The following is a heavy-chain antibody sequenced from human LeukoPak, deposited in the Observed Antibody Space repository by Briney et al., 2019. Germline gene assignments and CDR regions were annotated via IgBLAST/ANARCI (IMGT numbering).Heavy chain of an antibody. J-gene: IGHJ4*02. CDR1: GYTFTGYY. D-gene: IGHD3-10*01. CDR3: AREVSSTYYYGSGSYSDFDY. CDR2: INPNSGGT. V-gene: IGHV1-2*02. Sequence: GASVKVSCKASGYTFTGYYMHWVRQAPGQGLEWMAWINPNSGGTNYAQKFQGRVTMTRDTSIGTAYMELSRLRSDDTAVYYCAREVSSTYYYGSGSYSDFDYWGQGTLVTVSS.